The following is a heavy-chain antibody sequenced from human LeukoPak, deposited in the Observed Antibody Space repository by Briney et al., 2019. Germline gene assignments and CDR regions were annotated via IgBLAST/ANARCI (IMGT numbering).Heavy chain of an antibody. Sequence: GGSLRLSCAASGFTFSSYAMHWVRQAPGKGLEWVAVISYDGSNKYYADSVKGRFTISRDNSKNTLYLQMNSLRAEDTAVNYCARDSGYSYGYGLDYWGQGTLVTVSS. CDR2: ISYDGSNK. J-gene: IGHJ4*02. V-gene: IGHV3-30-3*01. CDR3: ARDSGYSYGYGLDY. CDR1: GFTFSSYA. D-gene: IGHD5-18*01.